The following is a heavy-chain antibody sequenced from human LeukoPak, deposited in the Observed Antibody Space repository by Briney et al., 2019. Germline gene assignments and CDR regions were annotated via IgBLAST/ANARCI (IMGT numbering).Heavy chain of an antibody. CDR2: ISTNSAFI. D-gene: IGHD6-6*01. CDR1: GFTFINYS. J-gene: IGHJ4*02. Sequence: GGSLRLSCTASGFTFINYSMNWVRQAPGKGLEWVSSISTNSAFIYYADSVKGRFTISRDNAKNSLYLQMNSLRAEDTAVYYCARADDSSSGYFDYWGQGTLVTVSS. V-gene: IGHV3-21*01. CDR3: ARADDSSSGYFDY.